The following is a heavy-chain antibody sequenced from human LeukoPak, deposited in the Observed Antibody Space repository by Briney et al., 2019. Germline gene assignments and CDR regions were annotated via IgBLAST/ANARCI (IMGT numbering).Heavy chain of an antibody. J-gene: IGHJ4*02. V-gene: IGHV4-38-2*01. CDR1: GSSISSGYY. CDR3: PVPYCSSTRCPGVDY. D-gene: IGHD2-2*01. CDR2: IHQSGNT. Sequence: ASETLSLTCAVSGSSISSGYYWGWIRQPPGRGLEWIGSIHQSGNTYYTPSLKSRVDISVDMSKHQFSLELYSVTAADTAMYYCPVPYCSSTRCPGVDYWGQGTLVTVSS.